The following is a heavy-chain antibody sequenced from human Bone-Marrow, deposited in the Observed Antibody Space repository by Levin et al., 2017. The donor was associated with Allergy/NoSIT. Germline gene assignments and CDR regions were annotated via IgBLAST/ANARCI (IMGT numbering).Heavy chain of an antibody. CDR3: ARDRGITMVRGVSTTYYYYYMDV. CDR2: IWYDGSNK. D-gene: IGHD3-10*01. J-gene: IGHJ6*03. CDR1: GFTFSSYG. V-gene: IGHV3-33*01. Sequence: GESLKISCAASGFTFSSYGMHWVCQAPGKGLEWVAVIWYDGSNKYYADSVKGRFTISRDNSKNTLYLQMNSLRAEDTAVYYCARDRGITMVRGVSTTYYYYYMDVWGKGTTVTVSS.